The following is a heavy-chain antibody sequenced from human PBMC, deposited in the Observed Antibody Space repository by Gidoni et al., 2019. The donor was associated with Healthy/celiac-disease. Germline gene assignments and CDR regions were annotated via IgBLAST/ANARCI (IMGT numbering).Heavy chain of an antibody. CDR1: GGSLSSGSSY. V-gene: IGHV4-61*02. Sequence: QVQLQESGPGLVKPSQTLSLTCTVSGGSLSSGSSYWGWIRQPAGKGLEWIGRIYTSGSTNYNPSLKSRVTISVDTSKNQFSLKLSSVTAADTAVYYCARSDSYCGGDCYPFDYWGQGTLVTVSS. D-gene: IGHD2-21*02. CDR2: IYTSGST. CDR3: ARSDSYCGGDCYPFDY. J-gene: IGHJ4*02.